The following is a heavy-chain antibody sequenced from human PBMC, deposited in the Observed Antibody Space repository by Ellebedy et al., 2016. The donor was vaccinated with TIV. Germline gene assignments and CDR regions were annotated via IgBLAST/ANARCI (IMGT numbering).Heavy chain of an antibody. V-gene: IGHV4-39*01. J-gene: IGHJ4*02. Sequence: SETLSLTCTVPGASIITDTYYWGWIRQPPGKGLEWIGSIYYGGRTYYSASLKSRVTISEDTSQNQFSLKLTSVTAADTAVYYCARRSSYWSALDNWGQGTLVTVSS. CDR2: IYYGGRT. D-gene: IGHD6-13*01. CDR1: GASIITDTYY. CDR3: ARRSSYWSALDN.